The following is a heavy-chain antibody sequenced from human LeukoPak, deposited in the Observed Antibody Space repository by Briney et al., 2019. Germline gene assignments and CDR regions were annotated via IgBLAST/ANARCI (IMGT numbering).Heavy chain of an antibody. CDR3: AKDLGQLAPPPGLGSAAGEIREDY. Sequence: GRSLRLSCAASGFTFSSYGMHWVRQAPGKGLEWVAVISYDGSNKYYADSVKGRFTISRDNSKNTLYLQMNSLRAEDTAVYYCAKDLGQLAPPPGLGSAAGEIREDYWGQGTLVTVSS. V-gene: IGHV3-30*18. D-gene: IGHD3-10*01. CDR1: GFTFSSYG. CDR2: ISYDGSNK. J-gene: IGHJ4*02.